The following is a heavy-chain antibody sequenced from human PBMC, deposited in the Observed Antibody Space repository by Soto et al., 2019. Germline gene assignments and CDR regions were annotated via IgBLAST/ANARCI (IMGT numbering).Heavy chain of an antibody. V-gene: IGHV4-34*01. CDR2: INHSGST. Sequence: PSETLSLTCAVYGGSFSGYYWSWIRQPPGKGLEWIGEINHSGSTNYNPSLKSRVTISVDTSKNQFSLKLSSVTAADTAVYYCARSRPFSIAAAGRALDYWGQGTLVTVSS. J-gene: IGHJ4*02. CDR3: ARSRPFSIAAAGRALDY. CDR1: GGSFSGYY. D-gene: IGHD6-13*01.